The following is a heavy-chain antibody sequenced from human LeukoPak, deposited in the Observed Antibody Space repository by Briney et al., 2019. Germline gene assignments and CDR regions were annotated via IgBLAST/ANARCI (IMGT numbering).Heavy chain of an antibody. CDR3: ASLQYYFYYMDV. CDR1: GGSISSYY. CDR2: ISYSGST. V-gene: IGHV4-59*06. J-gene: IGHJ6*03. Sequence: SETLSLTCTVSGGSISSYYWSWIRQHPAKGLEWIGYISYSGSTYYNPSLKSRLTISLDKSENQFSLKLNSVTAADTAVYYCASLQYYFYYMDVWGEGTTVTVSS.